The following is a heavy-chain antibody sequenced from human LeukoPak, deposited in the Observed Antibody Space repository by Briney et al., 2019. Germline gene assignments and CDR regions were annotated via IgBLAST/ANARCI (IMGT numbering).Heavy chain of an antibody. CDR3: TVDRRVNAFDI. Sequence: PGGSLRLSCAASGFIFNHYAMSWVRQASGKGLEWVGRIRSKANSYATAYAASVKGRFTISRDDSKNTAYLQMNSLKTEDTAVYYCTVDRRVNAFDIWGQGTMVTVSS. V-gene: IGHV3-73*01. CDR2: IRSKANSYAT. CDR1: GFIFNHYA. D-gene: IGHD2-21*01. J-gene: IGHJ3*02.